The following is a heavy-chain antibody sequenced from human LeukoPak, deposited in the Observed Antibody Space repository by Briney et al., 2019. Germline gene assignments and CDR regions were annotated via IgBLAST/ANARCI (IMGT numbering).Heavy chain of an antibody. Sequence: SETLSLTCTVSGYSISSGYYWGWIRQPPGKGLEWIGSIYHSGSTYYNPSLKSRVTISVDTSKNQFSLKLSSVTAADTAVYYCARHSTYSYLLGYWGQGTLVTVSS. V-gene: IGHV4-38-2*02. CDR1: GYSISSGYY. D-gene: IGHD5-18*01. CDR3: ARHSTYSYLLGY. J-gene: IGHJ4*02. CDR2: IYHSGST.